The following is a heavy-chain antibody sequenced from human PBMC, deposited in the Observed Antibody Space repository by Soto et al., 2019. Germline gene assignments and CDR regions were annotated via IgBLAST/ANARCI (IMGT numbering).Heavy chain of an antibody. CDR1: GFTFSSYA. Sequence: PGGSLRLSCAASGFTFSSYAMSWVRQAPGKGLEWVSAISGSGGSTYYADSVKGRFTISRDNSKNTLYLQMNSLRAEDTAVYYCAKALSPEYYYGSGSYSFDYWGQGTLVTVSS. D-gene: IGHD3-10*01. J-gene: IGHJ4*02. CDR2: ISGSGGST. V-gene: IGHV3-23*01. CDR3: AKALSPEYYYGSGSYSFDY.